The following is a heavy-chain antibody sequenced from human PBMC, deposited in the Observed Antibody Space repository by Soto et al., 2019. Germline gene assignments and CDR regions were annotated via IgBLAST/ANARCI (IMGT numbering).Heavy chain of an antibody. V-gene: IGHV4-59*01. D-gene: IGHD3-10*01. Sequence: SETLSLTCTVSGGSISSYYWSWIRQPPGKGLEWIGYIYYSGSTNYNPSLKSRVTISVDTSKNRFSLKLSSVTAADTAVYYCARALYGSGSFRFTGNWFDPWGQGTLVTVSS. CDR2: IYYSGST. CDR1: GGSISSYY. CDR3: ARALYGSGSFRFTGNWFDP. J-gene: IGHJ5*02.